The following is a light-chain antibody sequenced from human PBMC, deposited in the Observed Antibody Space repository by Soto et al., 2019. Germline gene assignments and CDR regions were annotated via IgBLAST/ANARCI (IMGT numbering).Light chain of an antibody. CDR3: QQYGSSPPGT. J-gene: IGKJ5*01. CDR2: GAS. V-gene: IGKV3-20*01. Sequence: EIVLTQSPGTLSLSPGERATISCRASQSVSSSYLAWYQQKHGQAPRLLIYGASRRATGIPERFSGSGSGTDFTLTISRLEPEDVAVYYCQQYGSSPPGTVGQGTRLEIK. CDR1: QSVSSSY.